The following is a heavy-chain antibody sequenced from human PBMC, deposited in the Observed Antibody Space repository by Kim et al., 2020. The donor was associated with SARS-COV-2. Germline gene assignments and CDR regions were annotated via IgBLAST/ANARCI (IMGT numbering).Heavy chain of an antibody. V-gene: IGHV1-3*04. J-gene: IGHJ6*02. CDR1: GYTFTDYG. D-gene: IGHD1-1*01. CDR3: AREEQMAGYGMDV. CDR2: ISTDNGNT. Sequence: ASVKVSCKASGYTFTDYGLHWVRQAPGDRLEWMGWISTDNGNTRCSQQFQGRATFMWDRSASTAYMELTSLRSDDTAVYYCAREEQMAGYGMDVWGQGTTVIVSS.